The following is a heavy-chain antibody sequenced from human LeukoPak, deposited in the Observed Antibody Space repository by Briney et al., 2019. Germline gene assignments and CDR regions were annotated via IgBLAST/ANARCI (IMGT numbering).Heavy chain of an antibody. V-gene: IGHV1-69*13. CDR3: AGLNWNYWGVGYYFDY. Sequence: AASVKVSCKASGGTFSSYAISWVRQAPGQGLEWMGGIIPIFGTANYAQKFQGRVTITADESTSTAYMELSSLRSEDTAVYYCAGLNWNYWGVGYYFDYWGQGTLVTVSS. CDR2: IIPIFGTA. J-gene: IGHJ4*02. CDR1: GGTFSSYA. D-gene: IGHD1-7*01.